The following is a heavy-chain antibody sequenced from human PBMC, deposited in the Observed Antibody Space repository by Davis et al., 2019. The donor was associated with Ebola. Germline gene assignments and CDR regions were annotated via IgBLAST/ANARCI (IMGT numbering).Heavy chain of an antibody. V-gene: IGHV3-11*04. Sequence: PGGSLRLSCAASGFTFSDYYMSWIRQAPGKGLEWVSYISSSGSTIYYADSVKGRFTISRDNAKNSLYLQMNSLRDEDTAVYYCARAREPYYYYGMDVWGQGTTVTVSS. CDR2: ISSSGSTI. CDR1: GFTFSDYY. CDR3: ARAREPYYYYGMDV. D-gene: IGHD1-14*01. J-gene: IGHJ6*02.